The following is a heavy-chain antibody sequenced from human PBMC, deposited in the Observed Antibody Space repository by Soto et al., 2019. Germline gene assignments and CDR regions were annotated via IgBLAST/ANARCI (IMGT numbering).Heavy chain of an antibody. J-gene: IGHJ5*02. CDR2: IYYGGNT. D-gene: IGHD6-19*01. CDR1: GGSMSSYY. V-gene: IGHV4-59*01. Sequence: SETLSLTCTVSGGSMSSYYWSWIRQPPGKGLEWIGYIYYGGNTNYNPSLKSRVTISLDTSKNQFSLKLSSVTAADAAVYYCARDRYTTGWYYFDPWGQGTLVTVSS. CDR3: ARDRYTTGWYYFDP.